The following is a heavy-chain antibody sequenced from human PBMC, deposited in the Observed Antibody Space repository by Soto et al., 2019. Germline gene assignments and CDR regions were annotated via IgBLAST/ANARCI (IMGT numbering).Heavy chain of an antibody. D-gene: IGHD3-16*01. J-gene: IGHJ6*02. CDR2: IYYSGST. CDR1: GGSISSGDYY. V-gene: IGHV4-30-4*01. CDR3: ARDSSEGEDGMDI. Sequence: QVQLQESGPGLVKPSQTLSLTCTVSGGSISSGDYYWSWIRQPPGKGLEWIGYIYYSGSTYYNPSRKSRVTISVATSKNQFSLKLSSVTAADTAVYYCARDSSEGEDGMDIWGQGTTVTVSS.